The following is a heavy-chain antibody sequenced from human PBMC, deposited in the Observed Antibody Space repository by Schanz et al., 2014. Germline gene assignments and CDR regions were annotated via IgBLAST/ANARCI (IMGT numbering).Heavy chain of an antibody. CDR3: AKAEYDSLTDSYARLDP. CDR1: GYTFTTYA. D-gene: IGHD3-9*01. CDR2: ISIYTGNT. J-gene: IGHJ5*02. Sequence: QVHLVQSGAEVKKPGASVRVSCKASGYTFTTYAMSWVRQAPGQGLEWVGWISIYTGNTKYGQKFQGRVTMTADTSTNAASIELRSQRSDDTAVDYGAKAEYDSLTDSYARLDPWGQGALVTVSS. V-gene: IGHV1-18*01.